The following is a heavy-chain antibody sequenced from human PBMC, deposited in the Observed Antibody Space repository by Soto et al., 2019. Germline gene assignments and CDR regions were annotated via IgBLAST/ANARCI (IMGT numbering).Heavy chain of an antibody. Sequence: PSETLSLTCTVLGGAIRSSSYSWGWTRQPPGKWLEWIRRIYYSGSAYYNPSLSLRHTISLDASKNRCSPKWSSGTAADTTVYYCAVQDYGTGLVYWGQGTRVTVS. V-gene: IGHV4-39*01. D-gene: IGHD3-10*01. CDR1: GGAIRSSSYS. CDR2: IYYSGSA. J-gene: IGHJ4*02. CDR3: AVQDYGTGLVY.